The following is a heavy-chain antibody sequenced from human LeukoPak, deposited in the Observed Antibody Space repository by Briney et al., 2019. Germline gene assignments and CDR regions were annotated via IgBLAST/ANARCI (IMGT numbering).Heavy chain of an antibody. CDR2: IYYSGST. J-gene: IGHJ4*02. D-gene: IGHD3-10*01. CDR1: GDAISSYY. CDR3: ARVRADLYYFDY. V-gene: IGHV4-59*01. Sequence: SETLSLTCTISGDAISSYYWSWIRQPPGKGLEWIGYIYYSGSTNYNPSLKSRVTISVDTSKNQFSLKLSSVTAADTAVYYCARVRADLYYFDYWGQGTLITVSS.